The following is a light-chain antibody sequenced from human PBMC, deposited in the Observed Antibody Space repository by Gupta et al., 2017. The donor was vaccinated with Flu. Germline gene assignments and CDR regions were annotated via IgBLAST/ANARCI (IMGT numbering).Light chain of an antibody. J-gene: IGLJ1*01. CDR3: SSYTSSNTYI. CDR1: SSDVGAYNS. V-gene: IGLV2-14*01. CDR2: EVN. Sequence: HSALTQPASVSGSPGQSITISCTGTSSDVGAYNSVSWYQQHPGKAPKLMIYEVNKWSSGVSFRFSGSQSGNTASLTISGLQAEDEADYYCSSYTSSNTYIFGTGTKVTVL.